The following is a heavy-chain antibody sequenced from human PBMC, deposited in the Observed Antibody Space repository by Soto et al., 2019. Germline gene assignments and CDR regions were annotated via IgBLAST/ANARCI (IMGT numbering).Heavy chain of an antibody. Sequence: AASVKVSCKASGYTFTSYYMHWVRQAPGQGLEWMGIINPSGGSTSYAQKFQGRVTMTRDTSTSTVYMELSSLRSEDTAVYYCARRMSSGYYSKSPFDYWGQGTLVTVSS. V-gene: IGHV1-46*01. D-gene: IGHD3-22*01. CDR1: GYTFTSYY. CDR2: INPSGGST. CDR3: ARRMSSGYYSKSPFDY. J-gene: IGHJ4*02.